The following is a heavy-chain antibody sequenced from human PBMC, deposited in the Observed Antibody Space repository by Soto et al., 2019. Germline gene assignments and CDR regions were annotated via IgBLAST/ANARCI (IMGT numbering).Heavy chain of an antibody. D-gene: IGHD1-26*01. CDR1: GGSISSSNW. CDR2: IYHSGST. CDR3: ARVSGSYYYGMDV. J-gene: IGHJ6*02. Sequence: QVQLQESGPGLVKPSGTLSLTCAVSGGSISSSNWWSWVRQPPGKGLEWIGEIYHSGSTNYNPSLKSRVTRSADKSKHQFSLKLSSVTAADTAVYYCARVSGSYYYGMDVWGQGITVTVSS. V-gene: IGHV4-4*02.